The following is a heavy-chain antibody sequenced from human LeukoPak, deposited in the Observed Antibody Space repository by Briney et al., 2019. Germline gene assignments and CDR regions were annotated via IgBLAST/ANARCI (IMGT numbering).Heavy chain of an antibody. CDR1: GGSISSYY. CDR3: ARGYYYYYMDV. Sequence: SETLSLTCTVSGGSISSYYWSWIRQPPGKGLEWIGYIYYSGSTNYNPSLKSRVTISVDTSKNQFSLKLSSVTAADTAVYYCARGYYYYYMDVWGKGTTVTISS. V-gene: IGHV4-59*01. CDR2: IYYSGST. J-gene: IGHJ6*03.